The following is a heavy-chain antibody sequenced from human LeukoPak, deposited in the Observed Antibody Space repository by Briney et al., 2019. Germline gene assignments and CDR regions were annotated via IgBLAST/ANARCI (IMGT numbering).Heavy chain of an antibody. CDR2: IYYSGST. D-gene: IGHD3-16*01. CDR1: GGSISSYY. CDR3: ARVGGSYPPRYFDY. J-gene: IGHJ4*02. Sequence: SETLSLTCTVSGGSISSYYWSWIRQPPGKGLEWIGYIYYSGSTNYNPSLKSRVTISVDTSKNQFSLKLSSVTAADTAVYYCARVGGSYPPRYFDYWGQGTLVTVSS. V-gene: IGHV4-59*08.